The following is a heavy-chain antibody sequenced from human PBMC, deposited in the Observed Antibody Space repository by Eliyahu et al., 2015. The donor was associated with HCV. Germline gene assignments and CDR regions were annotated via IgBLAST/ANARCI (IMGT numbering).Heavy chain of an antibody. CDR1: GFIFSNSG. Sequence: QVHLVXSGGGVVHPGRSLXLSCAASGFIFSNSGMXWVRQAPGKGLEWVAVIWSHGSETSYADSLKGRFTISRENSNNTLFLQMNSLRVEDTAFYYCARAAGTGTTLDQFLDLWGQGTLVTVSP. D-gene: IGHD1-1*01. J-gene: IGHJ5*02. V-gene: IGHV3-33*01. CDR2: IWSHGSET. CDR3: ARAAGTGTTLDQFLDL.